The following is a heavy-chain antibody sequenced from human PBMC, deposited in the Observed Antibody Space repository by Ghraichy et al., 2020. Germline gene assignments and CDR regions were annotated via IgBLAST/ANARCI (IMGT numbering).Heavy chain of an antibody. Sequence: GGSLRLSCAASGFTFSDYYMSWIRQAPGKGLEWVSYISSSGYTVYYADSVKGRFTISRDNAKNSLYLQMNSLRAEATAVYYCAIEAVASNYFDYWGQGTLVTVSS. CDR3: AIEAVASNYFDY. V-gene: IGHV3-11*01. J-gene: IGHJ4*02. D-gene: IGHD6-19*01. CDR1: GFTFSDYY. CDR2: ISSSGYTV.